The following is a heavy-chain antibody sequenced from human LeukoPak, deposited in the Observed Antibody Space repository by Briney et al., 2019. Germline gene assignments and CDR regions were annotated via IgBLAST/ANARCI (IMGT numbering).Heavy chain of an antibody. Sequence: SETLSLTCTVSGGSISNFYWSWIRQPAGKGLEWIGRISTSGNTDYNPYLKSRVTMSVDTSKKQFSLKLSSVTAADTAVYYCARVSGSYRGYYFDYWGQGTLVTVSS. CDR3: ARVSGSYRGYYFDY. CDR1: GGSISNFY. D-gene: IGHD3-10*01. J-gene: IGHJ4*02. CDR2: ISTSGNT. V-gene: IGHV4-4*07.